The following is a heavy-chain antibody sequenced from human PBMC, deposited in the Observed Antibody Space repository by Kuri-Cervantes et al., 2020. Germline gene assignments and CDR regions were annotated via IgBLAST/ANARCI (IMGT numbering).Heavy chain of an antibody. Sequence: GSLSLSCTVSGGSISSSRYYWGWIRQPPGKGLEWIGSIYYSGSTYYNPSLKSRVTISVDTSKNQFSLKLSSVTAADTAVYYCARYYYDSSGPRGDAFDIWGQGTMVTVSS. CDR1: GGSISSSRYY. V-gene: IGHV4-39*07. J-gene: IGHJ3*02. CDR3: ARYYYDSSGPRGDAFDI. CDR2: IYYSGST. D-gene: IGHD3-22*01.